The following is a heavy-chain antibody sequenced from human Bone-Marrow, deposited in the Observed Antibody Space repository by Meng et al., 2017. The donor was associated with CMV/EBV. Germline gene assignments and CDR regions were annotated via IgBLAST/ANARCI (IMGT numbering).Heavy chain of an antibody. D-gene: IGHD3-3*01. CDR1: GYTFTSYG. V-gene: IGHV1-18*01. CDR3: ARSAYDFWHGVYSGVVDYNGMDV. J-gene: IGHJ6*02. Sequence: ASVKVSCKASGYTFTSYGISWVRQAPGQGLEWMGWISAYNGNTNYAQKLQGRVTMTSDTSTGTVYMEMTSLRSEDTAVYYCARSAYDFWHGVYSGVVDYNGMDVWGQGTTVTVSS. CDR2: ISAYNGNT.